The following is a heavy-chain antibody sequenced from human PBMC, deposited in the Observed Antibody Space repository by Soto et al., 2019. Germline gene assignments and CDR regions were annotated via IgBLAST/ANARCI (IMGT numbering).Heavy chain of an antibody. D-gene: IGHD5-12*01. Sequence: EASVKVGCKASGVTVTSSAVQGVRQASGQRLEWIGWIVVGSGNTNYAQKFQERVTITRDMSTSTAYMELRSLRSEDTAVYYCAASWIVATKFSSWGQGTLVTVSS. V-gene: IGHV1-58*01. CDR1: GVTVTSSA. J-gene: IGHJ5*02. CDR2: IVVGSGNT. CDR3: AASWIVATKFSS.